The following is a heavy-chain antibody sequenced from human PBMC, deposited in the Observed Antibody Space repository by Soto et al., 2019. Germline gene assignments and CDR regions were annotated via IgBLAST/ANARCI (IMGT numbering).Heavy chain of an antibody. D-gene: IGHD5-12*01. CDR3: AREDLPQYVPNIVALYYVMDF. J-gene: IGHJ6*02. CDR2: IYHSGST. Sequence: PSETLSLTCTVSSGSISSSNWWSWVRQPPGKGLEWIGEIYHSGSTNYNPSLKSRVTISVDKSKNQFSLKLSSVTAADTAVYYCAREDLPQYVPNIVALYYVMDFWGQGTSVTVSS. CDR1: SGSISSSNW. V-gene: IGHV4-4*02.